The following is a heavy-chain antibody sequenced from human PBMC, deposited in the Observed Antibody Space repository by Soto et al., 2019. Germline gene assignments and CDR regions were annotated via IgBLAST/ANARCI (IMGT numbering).Heavy chain of an antibody. Sequence: ASVKVSCKASCYTFTSYGISCLRQARGQGLDWMGWISAYNCNTNYAQNLQGRVTMTTDTSTSTAYMELRSLRSDDTAVYYCARGPRGSGYPFFDYWGQGTLVTVSS. CDR3: ARGPRGSGYPFFDY. V-gene: IGHV1-18*04. J-gene: IGHJ4*02. CDR1: CYTFTSYG. CDR2: ISAYNCNT. D-gene: IGHD3-22*01.